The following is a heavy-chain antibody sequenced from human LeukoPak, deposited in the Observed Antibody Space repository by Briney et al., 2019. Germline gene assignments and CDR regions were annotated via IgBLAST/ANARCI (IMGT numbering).Heavy chain of an antibody. V-gene: IGHV4-59*01. CDR2: IYHSGST. D-gene: IGHD6-13*01. Sequence: PSETLSLTCTVSGGSISSYYWSWIRQPPGKGLEWIGYIYHSGSTKYNPSLKSRVTISVDTSKNQFSLKLSSVTAADTAVYYCARTTEAHSWRTRYYDYYMDVWGKGTTVTVSS. CDR3: ARTTEAHSWRTRYYDYYMDV. J-gene: IGHJ6*03. CDR1: GGSISSYY.